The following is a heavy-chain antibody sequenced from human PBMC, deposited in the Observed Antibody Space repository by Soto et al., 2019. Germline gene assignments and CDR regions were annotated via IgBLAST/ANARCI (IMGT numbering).Heavy chain of an antibody. Sequence: SETLSLTCTVSRGSITSGDYYWSWIRQPPGKGLELIGNVYYSGRTFYYPSLKSRVAMSVDTSKNQFSLILNSVTAADTAVYFCARAKPLWGDHDRIAFDYWGHGTLVTVSS. CDR2: VYYSGRT. J-gene: IGHJ4*01. CDR1: RGSITSGDYY. CDR3: ARAKPLWGDHDRIAFDY. D-gene: IGHD2-21*01. V-gene: IGHV4-30-4*01.